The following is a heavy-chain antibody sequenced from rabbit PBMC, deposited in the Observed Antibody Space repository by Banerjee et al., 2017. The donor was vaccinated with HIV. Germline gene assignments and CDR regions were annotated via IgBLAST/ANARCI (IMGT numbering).Heavy chain of an antibody. CDR1: GFSFSSSYD. D-gene: IGHD4-2*01. Sequence: QEQLVESGGGLVQPEGSLTLTCKASGFSFSSSYDMCWVRQAPGKGLEWIGCIYSGSGSTYYASWAKGRFTISKTSSTTVTLQMTSLTAADTATYLCARDLGGSIHLWGPGTLVTVS. V-gene: IGHV1S45*01. J-gene: IGHJ4*01. CDR2: IYSGSGST. CDR3: ARDLGGSIHL.